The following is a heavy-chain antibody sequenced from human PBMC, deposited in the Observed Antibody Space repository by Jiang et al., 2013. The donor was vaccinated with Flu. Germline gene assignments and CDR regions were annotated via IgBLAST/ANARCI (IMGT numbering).Heavy chain of an antibody. CDR3: ARNMVRGGTYYFDY. D-gene: IGHD3-10*01. CDR2: IYYSGST. Sequence: GPGLVKPSETLSLTCTVSGGSISSYYWSWIRQPPGKGLEWIGYIYYSGSTNYNPSLKSRVTISVDTSKNQFSLKLSSVTAADTAVYYCARNMVRGGTYYFDYWGQGTLVTVSS. J-gene: IGHJ4*02. CDR1: GGSISSYY. V-gene: IGHV4-59*08.